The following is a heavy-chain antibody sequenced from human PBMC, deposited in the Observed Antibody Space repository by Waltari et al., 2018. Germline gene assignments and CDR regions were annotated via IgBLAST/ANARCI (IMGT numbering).Heavy chain of an antibody. V-gene: IGHV4-34*01. CDR3: ARGTSIVVVISFDY. D-gene: IGHD3-22*01. J-gene: IGHJ4*02. CDR2: INHSGST. CDR1: GGSFSGYY. Sequence: QVQLQPWGAGLLKPSETLSLTCAVYGGSFSGYYWSWIRQPPGKGLEWIGEINHSGSTNYNPSLKSRVTISVDTSKNQFSLKLSSVTAADTAVYYCARGTSIVVVISFDYWGQGTLVTVSS.